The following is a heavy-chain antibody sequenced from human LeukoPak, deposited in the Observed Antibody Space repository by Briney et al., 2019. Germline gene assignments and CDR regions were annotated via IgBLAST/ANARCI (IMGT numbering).Heavy chain of an antibody. CDR1: GFPFSSYS. D-gene: IGHD1-1*01. V-gene: IGHV3-48*01. CDR3: VRVKGTYFDF. CDR2: ISASGSNI. J-gene: IGHJ4*02. Sequence: GGSLRLSCAASGFPFSSYSMNWVRQAPGKGLEWVSYISASGSNIYYLDSVKGRFTVSRDNAMNSLFLQMDRPRAEDTAVYYCVRVKGTYFDFWGRGTLVTVSS.